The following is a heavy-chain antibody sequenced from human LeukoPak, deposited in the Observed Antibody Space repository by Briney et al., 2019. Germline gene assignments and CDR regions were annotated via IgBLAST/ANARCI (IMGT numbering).Heavy chain of an antibody. CDR3: ARGRSPDY. V-gene: IGHV3-23*01. CDR2: ISGSGAST. CDR1: GFTFSTYG. J-gene: IGHJ4*02. D-gene: IGHD1-26*01. Sequence: GGSLRLSCAASGFTFSTYGMSWVRQAPGKGLEWVSSISGSGASTYYADFVKGRFTISRDNAKNSLYLQMNSLRAEDTAVYYCARGRSPDYWGQGTLVTVSS.